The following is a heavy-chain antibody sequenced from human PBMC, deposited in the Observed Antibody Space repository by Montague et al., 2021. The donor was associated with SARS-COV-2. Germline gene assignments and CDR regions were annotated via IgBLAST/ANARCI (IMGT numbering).Heavy chain of an antibody. CDR1: GLTFSNYA. V-gene: IGHV3-23*01. Sequence: SLRLSCAASGLTFSNYAMSWVRQAPGKGPECVSGISGSGGTTYYADSVKGRFTISRDNSKNTLYLQMNSLRAEDTAVYYCANHKGAFDIWGQGTMVTVSS. J-gene: IGHJ3*02. CDR3: ANHKGAFDI. CDR2: ISGSGGTT.